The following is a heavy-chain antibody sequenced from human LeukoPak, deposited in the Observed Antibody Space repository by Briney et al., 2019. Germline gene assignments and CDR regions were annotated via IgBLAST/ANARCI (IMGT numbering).Heavy chain of an antibody. CDR1: GYTFTSYG. V-gene: IGHV1-18*01. CDR3: ARAWIVGATPGYFDL. D-gene: IGHD1-26*01. J-gene: IGHJ2*01. CDR2: ISAYNGDT. Sequence: APVKVSCKASGYTFTSYGISWVRQAPGQGLEWMGWISAYNGDTNYAQKLQGRVTMTTDTSTSTAYMELRSLRSDDPAVYYCARAWIVGATPGYFDLWGRGTLVTVSS.